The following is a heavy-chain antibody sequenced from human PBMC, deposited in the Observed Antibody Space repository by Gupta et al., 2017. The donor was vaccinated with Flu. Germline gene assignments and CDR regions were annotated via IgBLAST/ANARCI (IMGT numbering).Heavy chain of an antibody. D-gene: IGHD6-19*01. J-gene: IGHJ4*02. CDR2: IWFDGNSK. V-gene: IGHV3-33*01. CDR1: GFTFSHYG. CDR3: ARDRGSSGRDNSLRF. Sequence: VELVESGGGVVQPGWSLRLSCAASGFTFSHYGLHWVGQAPGKGLEWVATIWFDGNSKYYPDSVKGRFTISRDSSKNTLYLQMSSLRDGDTAIYYCARDRGSSGRDNSLRFWGQGTLVTVAS.